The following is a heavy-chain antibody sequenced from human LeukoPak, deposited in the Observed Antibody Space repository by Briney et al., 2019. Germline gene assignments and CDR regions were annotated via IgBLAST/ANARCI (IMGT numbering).Heavy chain of an antibody. V-gene: IGHV4-34*01. J-gene: IGHJ4*02. Sequence: PSETLSLTCAVYGGSFSGYYWSWIRQPPGKGLEWIGEINHSGSTNYNPSLTSRVTISVDTSKNQFSLKLTSVTAADTAVYYCARSRGYRKYYFDYWGQGTLVTVSS. D-gene: IGHD5-18*01. CDR2: INHSGST. CDR1: GGSFSGYY. CDR3: ARSRGYRKYYFDY.